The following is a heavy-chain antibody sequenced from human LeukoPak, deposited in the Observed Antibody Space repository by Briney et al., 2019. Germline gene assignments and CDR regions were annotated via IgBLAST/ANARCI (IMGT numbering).Heavy chain of an antibody. CDR3: AKGPLRGIAAAIDY. V-gene: IGHV3-30*18. J-gene: IGHJ4*02. CDR2: ISYDGRNK. D-gene: IGHD6-13*01. Sequence: GGSLRLSCAASGFTFNNYGMHWVRQAPGKGLEWVAVISYDGRNKHYPDSVKGRFTISRDISTDTLWLQMDSLRTEDTAVYYCAKGPLRGIAAAIDYWGQGTLVTVSS. CDR1: GFTFNNYG.